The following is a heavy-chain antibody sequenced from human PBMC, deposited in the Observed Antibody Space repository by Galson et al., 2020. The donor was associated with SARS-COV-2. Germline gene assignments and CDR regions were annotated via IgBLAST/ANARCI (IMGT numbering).Heavy chain of an antibody. V-gene: IGHV4-59*01. CDR3: AGGFDL. J-gene: IGHJ2*01. D-gene: IGHD3-16*01. CDR2: INYSGST. CDR1: GGSISSYY. Sequence: KASETLSLTCTVSGGSISSYYWSWIRQPPGKGLEWIGYINYSGSTNYNPSLKSRVTISVDTSKNQFSLKLSSVTAADTAVYYCAGGFDLWGRGTLVTVSS.